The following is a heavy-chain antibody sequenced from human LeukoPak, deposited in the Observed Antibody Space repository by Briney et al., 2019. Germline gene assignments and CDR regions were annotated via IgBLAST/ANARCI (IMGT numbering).Heavy chain of an antibody. V-gene: IGHV4-39*01. Sequence: PSETLSLTCSVSGDSISSSSYHWGWIRQPPGKGLEWIGSIYYNGNTYYDPSLKSRVTISVDTSKNQFSLELSFVTAADTAVYYCATLRIVGATYFDYWGQGTLVTVSS. CDR1: GDSISSSSYH. J-gene: IGHJ4*02. D-gene: IGHD1-26*01. CDR3: ATLRIVGATYFDY. CDR2: IYYNGNT.